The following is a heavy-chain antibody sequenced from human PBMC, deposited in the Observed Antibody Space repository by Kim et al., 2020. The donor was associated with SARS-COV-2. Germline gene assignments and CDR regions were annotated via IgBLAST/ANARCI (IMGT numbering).Heavy chain of an antibody. CDR2: GGST. CDR3: AKIGTLGY. Sequence: GGSTYYADSVKGRFSISRDNSKNTLYLQMNGLRAEDTALYYCAKIGTLGYWGQGTLVTVSS. V-gene: IGHV3-23*01. D-gene: IGHD7-27*01. J-gene: IGHJ4*02.